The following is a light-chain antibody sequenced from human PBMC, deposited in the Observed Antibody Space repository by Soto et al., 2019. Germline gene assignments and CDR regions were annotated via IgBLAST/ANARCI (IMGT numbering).Light chain of an antibody. Sequence: QSALTPPPSASGSPGQSVIISCTGTSSDVGGYDYVSWYQQHPGKAPKLMIYEVNKRPSGVPDRFSGSKSGNTASLTVSGLQAEDEADYYCSSYAGSNNLVVFGGGTKLTVL. CDR2: EVN. CDR1: SSDVGGYDY. V-gene: IGLV2-8*01. CDR3: SSYAGSNNLVV. J-gene: IGLJ2*01.